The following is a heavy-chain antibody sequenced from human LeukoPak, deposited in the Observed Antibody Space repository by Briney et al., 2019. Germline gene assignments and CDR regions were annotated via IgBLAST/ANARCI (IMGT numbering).Heavy chain of an antibody. CDR1: GGSISSGDYY. CDR2: IYYSGST. D-gene: IGHD6-6*01. J-gene: IGHJ4*02. Sequence: PSETLSLTCTVSGGSISSGDYYWSWIRQPPGKGLEWIGYIYYSGSTYYNPSLKSRVTISVDTSKNQFSLKLSSVTAADTAVYYCARGVIAASYYFGYWGQGTLVTVSS. V-gene: IGHV4-30-4*01. CDR3: ARGVIAASYYFGY.